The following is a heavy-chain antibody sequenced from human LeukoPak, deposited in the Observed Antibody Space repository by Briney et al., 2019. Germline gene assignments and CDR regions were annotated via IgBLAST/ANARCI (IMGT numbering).Heavy chain of an antibody. CDR1: GFTFSSYA. CDR3: ARDLAQDFWSGYYTDY. V-gene: IGHV3-30*01. J-gene: IGHJ4*02. D-gene: IGHD3-3*01. CDR2: ISYDGSNK. Sequence: GGSLRLSCAASGFTFSSYAMHWVRQAPGKRLEWVAVISYDGSNKYYADSVKGRFTISRDNSKNTLYLQMNSLRAEDTAVYYCARDLAQDFWSGYYTDYWGQGTLVTVSS.